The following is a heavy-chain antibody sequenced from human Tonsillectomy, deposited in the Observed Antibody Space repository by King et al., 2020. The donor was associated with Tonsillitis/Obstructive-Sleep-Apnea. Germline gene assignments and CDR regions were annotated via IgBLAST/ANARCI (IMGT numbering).Heavy chain of an antibody. D-gene: IGHD3-10*01. CDR2: ISSSSSPI. CDR1: GFTFSNYA. CDR3: AWLGVEGVITDY. J-gene: IGHJ4*02. V-gene: IGHV3-48*02. Sequence: VQLVESGGGLVQPGGSLRVSCAASGFTFSNYAMNWVRKAPGKGLEWISYISSSSSPIFYADSVKGRFTISRDNAKNSLYLQMNSLSDEDTAFYYCAWLGVEGVITDYWGQGTLVTVS.